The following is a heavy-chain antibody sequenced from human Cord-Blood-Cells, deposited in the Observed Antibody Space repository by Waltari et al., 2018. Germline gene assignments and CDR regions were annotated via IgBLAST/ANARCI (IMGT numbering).Heavy chain of an antibody. CDR1: GFTFSSYS. V-gene: IGHV3-21*01. Sequence: EVQLVESGGGLVKPGGSLSLSCAASGFTFSSYSMNRFRQASGKGLEWVSSISSSSSYIYYADSGKGRFTISRDNAKNSLYLQMNSLRAEDTAVYYCARDRLVATPYDYWGQGTLVTVSS. D-gene: IGHD5-12*01. J-gene: IGHJ4*02. CDR3: ARDRLVATPYDY. CDR2: ISSSSSYI.